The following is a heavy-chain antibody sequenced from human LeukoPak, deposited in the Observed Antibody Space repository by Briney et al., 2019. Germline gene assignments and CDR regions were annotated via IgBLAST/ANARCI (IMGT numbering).Heavy chain of an antibody. J-gene: IGHJ4*02. Sequence: PGGSLRLSCPVSGXTFSSYAMSWVRQAPGRGLEWVSVISTSGESAYYADSVKGRFTISRDNSKNTLYLQMNSLRAEDTAVYYCAKDRGSGYHYFDYWGQGTLVTVSS. CDR1: GXTFSSYA. CDR3: AKDRGSGYHYFDY. D-gene: IGHD3-22*01. CDR2: ISTSGESA. V-gene: IGHV3-23*01.